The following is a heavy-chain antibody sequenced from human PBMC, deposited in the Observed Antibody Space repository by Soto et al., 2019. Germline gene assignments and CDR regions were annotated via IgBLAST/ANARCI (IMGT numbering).Heavy chain of an antibody. CDR2: IYYSGST. V-gene: IGHV4-31*03. CDR3: ASEGYYYDSKMFDP. J-gene: IGHJ5*02. Sequence: SETLSLTCTVSCGSISSGGYYWSWIRQHPGKGLEWIGYIYYSGSTYYNPSLKSRVTISVDTYKNQFSLKLSSVTAADTAVYYCASEGYYYDSKMFDPWGQGTLVTVSS. CDR1: CGSISSGGYY. D-gene: IGHD3-22*01.